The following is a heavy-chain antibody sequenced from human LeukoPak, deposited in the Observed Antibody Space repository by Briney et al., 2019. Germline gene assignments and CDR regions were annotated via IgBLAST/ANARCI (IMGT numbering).Heavy chain of an antibody. CDR2: ISGSGDST. CDR1: GFTFSNYA. V-gene: IGHV3-23*01. CDR3: ARDRGGSTSHWFDP. J-gene: IGHJ5*02. Sequence: GGSLRLSCAASGFTFSNYAMNWVRQAPGKGLEWVSGISGSGDSTYYADSVKGRFTISRDNAKNSLYLQMNSLRAEDTAVYYCARDRGGSTSHWFDPWGQGTLVTVSS. D-gene: IGHD2-15*01.